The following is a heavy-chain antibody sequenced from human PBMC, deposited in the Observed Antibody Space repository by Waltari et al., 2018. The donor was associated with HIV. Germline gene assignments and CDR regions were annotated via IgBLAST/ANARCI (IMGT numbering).Heavy chain of an antibody. Sequence: QLVESGGGLIQPGGSLRLSCAASGFTVNCNYVNWVRQAPGKGLEWVSVIYSGGSTYYADSVKGRFTISRDNSKNTIYLQMNSLRAEDTAVYYCARDRPNYYDSSGYSSVFDVWGQGTMVTVSS. CDR3: ARDRPNYYDSSGYSSVFDV. CDR2: IYSGGST. V-gene: IGHV3-53*01. D-gene: IGHD3-22*01. CDR1: GFTVNCNY. J-gene: IGHJ3*01.